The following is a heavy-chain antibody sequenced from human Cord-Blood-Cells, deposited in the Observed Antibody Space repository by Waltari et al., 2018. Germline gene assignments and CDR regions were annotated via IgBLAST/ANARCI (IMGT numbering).Heavy chain of an antibody. Sequence: QVQLVQSGAEVKKPGASVKVSCKASGYTFTGYYMHWVRQAPGQGLEWMGRRHPNSGGTNYAKKFQGWVTMTRDTSISTAYMELSRLRSDDTAVYYCARLSIAAAGTYDYWGQGTLVTVSS. CDR3: ARLSIAAAGTYDY. CDR2: RHPNSGGT. J-gene: IGHJ4*02. V-gene: IGHV1-2*04. D-gene: IGHD6-13*01. CDR1: GYTFTGYY.